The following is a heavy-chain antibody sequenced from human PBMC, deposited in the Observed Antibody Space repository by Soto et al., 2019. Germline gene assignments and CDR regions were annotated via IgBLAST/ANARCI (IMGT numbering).Heavy chain of an antibody. D-gene: IGHD6-13*01. CDR3: ARFPRYSSKYIWFDP. Sequence: KTSETLSLTCTVSGGSISSYYWSWIRQPPGKGLEWIGYIYYSGSTNYNPSLKSRVTISVDTSKNQFSLKLSSVTAADTAVYYCARFPRYSSKYIWFDPWGQGTMVTVYS. CDR2: IYYSGST. CDR1: GGSISSYY. J-gene: IGHJ5*02. V-gene: IGHV4-59*01.